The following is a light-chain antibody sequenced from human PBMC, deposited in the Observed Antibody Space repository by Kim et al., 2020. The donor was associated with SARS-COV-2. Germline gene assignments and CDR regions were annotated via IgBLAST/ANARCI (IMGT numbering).Light chain of an antibody. J-gene: IGLJ3*02. V-gene: IGLV3-1*01. CDR2: QDR. CDR3: QAWDSSTWV. Sequence: VSPGQTASITCSGDKLGDKYASWYQQKPGQSPVLVIYQDRKRPSGIPERFSGSNSGNTATLTISGTQAMDEADYYCQAWDSSTWVFGGGNQLTVL. CDR1: KLGDKY.